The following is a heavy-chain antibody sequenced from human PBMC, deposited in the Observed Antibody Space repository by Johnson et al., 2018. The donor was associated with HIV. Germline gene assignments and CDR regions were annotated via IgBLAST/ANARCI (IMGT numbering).Heavy chain of an antibody. D-gene: IGHD7-27*01. V-gene: IGHV3-30-3*01. J-gene: IGHJ3*02. CDR3: GMSGVEDAAFDI. Sequence: QVLLVESGGGLVQPGGSLRLSCVASGISFSSYAMHWVRQAPGKGLAWVAVISYDGSNNYYADSVKGRFTISRDNSKNTLYLQMNSLRAEDTAVFYCGMSGVEDAAFDIWGQGTMVTVSS. CDR2: ISYDGSNN. CDR1: GISFSSYA.